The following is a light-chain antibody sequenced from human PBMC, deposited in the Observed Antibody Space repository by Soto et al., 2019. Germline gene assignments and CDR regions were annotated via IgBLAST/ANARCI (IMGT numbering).Light chain of an antibody. CDR3: QKYNSARWT. V-gene: IGKV1-27*01. CDR2: AAS. CDR1: QGISNY. Sequence: DIQMTQSPSSLSASVGDRVTITCRASQGISNYLAWYQQKPGKVPKLLIYAASTLQSGVPSRFSGSGSGTDFTLTISSLQPEEVTTYYCQKYNSARWTFGQGTKVEIK. J-gene: IGKJ1*01.